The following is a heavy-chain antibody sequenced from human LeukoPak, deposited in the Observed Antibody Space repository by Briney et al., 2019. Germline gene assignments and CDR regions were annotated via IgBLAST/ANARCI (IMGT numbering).Heavy chain of an antibody. Sequence: PGGSLRLSCAASGFTFSSYWMSWVRQAPGKGLEWVANIKEDGSEQKYVDSVKGRFIISRDNAKNSLYLQMNSLRAEDTAVYYCARLRYSYAHYYHMDVWGKGTTVTVSS. CDR3: ARLRYSYAHYYHMDV. J-gene: IGHJ6*03. V-gene: IGHV3-7*01. CDR2: IKEDGSEQ. CDR1: GFTFSSYW. D-gene: IGHD5-18*01.